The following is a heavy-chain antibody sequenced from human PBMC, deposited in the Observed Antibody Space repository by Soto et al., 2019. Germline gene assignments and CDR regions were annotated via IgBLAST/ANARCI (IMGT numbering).Heavy chain of an antibody. Sequence: DVQLLDSGGGVVQPGGSLRLSCAASGFIFSNYVMSWVRQTPGKGLEWVSGISGRGDNTYYADSVKGRFTISRDNSKNSLYLQMDGLRAEDTAVYYCAKTRLRVGPIDYWGHGTLVTVSS. CDR3: AKTRLRVGPIDY. CDR2: ISGRGDNT. J-gene: IGHJ4*01. V-gene: IGHV3-23*01. D-gene: IGHD2-15*01. CDR1: GFIFSNYV.